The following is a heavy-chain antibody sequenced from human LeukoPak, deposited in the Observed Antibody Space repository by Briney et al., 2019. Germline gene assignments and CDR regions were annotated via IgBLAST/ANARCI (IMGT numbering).Heavy chain of an antibody. V-gene: IGHV1-2*02. CDR2: INPNSGGT. CDR1: GYTFTFYY. CDR3: ARGNYYYDSSGYSSDYFDY. J-gene: IGHJ4*02. D-gene: IGHD3-22*01. Sequence: ASVKVSCKSSGYTFTFYYMHWVRHAPGQGLEWMGWINPNSGGTNYSQKCQGRVTMTRDTSISTAYMELSRLRSDDTAVYCCARGNYYYDSSGYSSDYFDYWGQGTLVTVSS.